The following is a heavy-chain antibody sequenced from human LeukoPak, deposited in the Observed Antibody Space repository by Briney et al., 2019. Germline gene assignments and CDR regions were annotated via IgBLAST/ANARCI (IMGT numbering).Heavy chain of an antibody. CDR2: INPSGGST. V-gene: IGHV1-46*01. D-gene: IGHD2-2*01. J-gene: IGHJ4*02. CDR1: GYTFTSYY. Sequence: ASVKVSCKASGYTFTSYYMHWVRQAPGQGLEWMGIINPSGGSTSYAQKFQGRVTMTRDTSTSTVYMELSSLRSEDTAVYYCARGLGEIVVVPAACDYRGQGTLVTVSS. CDR3: ARGLGEIVVVPAACDY.